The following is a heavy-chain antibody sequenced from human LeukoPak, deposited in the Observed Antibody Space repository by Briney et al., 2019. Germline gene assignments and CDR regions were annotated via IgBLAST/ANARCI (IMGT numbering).Heavy chain of an antibody. CDR2: IYYSGST. D-gene: IGHD1-26*01. CDR3: ATDLVDGNYFDY. CDR1: GGSINSYY. V-gene: IGHV4-59*01. J-gene: IGHJ4*02. Sequence: PSETLSLTCTVSGGSINSYYWSWIRQPPGKGLEWIGYIYYSGSTNYNPSLKSRVTISVDTSKNQFSLKLSSVAAADTAVYYCATDLVDGNYFDYWGQGTLVTVSS.